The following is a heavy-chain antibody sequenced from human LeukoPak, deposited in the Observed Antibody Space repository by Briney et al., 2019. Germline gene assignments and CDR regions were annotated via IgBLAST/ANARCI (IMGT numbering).Heavy chain of an antibody. CDR1: GFTFDDYA. Sequence: PGGSLRLSCAASGFTFDDYAVHWVRQAPGKGLEWVSGISWNSGSIGYADSVKGRFTISRDNAKNSLYLQMNSLRAEDTALYYCAKDAGAPYYSSGSPYFEYWGQGALVTVSS. D-gene: IGHD3-10*01. CDR3: AKDAGAPYYSSGSPYFEY. CDR2: ISWNSGSI. V-gene: IGHV3-9*01. J-gene: IGHJ4*02.